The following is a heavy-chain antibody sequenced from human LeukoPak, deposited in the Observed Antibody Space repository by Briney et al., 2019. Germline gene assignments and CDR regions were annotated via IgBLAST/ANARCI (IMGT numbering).Heavy chain of an antibody. J-gene: IGHJ4*02. Sequence: PGGSLRLSCAASGFTFSSYGMHWVRQAPGKGLEWVAVIWYDGSNKYYADSVKGRFTISRDNSKNTLYLQMNSLRAEDTAVYYCAREWQQLDRFDDWGQGTLVTVSS. V-gene: IGHV3-33*01. CDR2: IWYDGSNK. CDR3: AREWQQLDRFDD. D-gene: IGHD6-13*01. CDR1: GFTFSSYG.